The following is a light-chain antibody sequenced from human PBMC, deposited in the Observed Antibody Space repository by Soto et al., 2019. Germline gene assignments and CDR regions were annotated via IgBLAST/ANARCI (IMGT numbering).Light chain of an antibody. CDR1: QTVSSY. V-gene: IGKV3-11*01. Sequence: EIVLTQSPATLSLSPGERATLSCRASQTVSSYLAWYQQKPGQAPRLLIYDASNRAAGIPGRFSGSGSGTDFTLTISSLEPEDSAVYYCQQRSNWPITFGPGTKVDI. CDR2: DAS. J-gene: IGKJ3*01. CDR3: QQRSNWPIT.